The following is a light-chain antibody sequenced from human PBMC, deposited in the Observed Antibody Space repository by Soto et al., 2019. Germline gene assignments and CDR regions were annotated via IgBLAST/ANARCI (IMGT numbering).Light chain of an antibody. CDR2: GAS. CDR3: QQRSNWL. V-gene: IGKV3-15*01. Sequence: EIVLTQSPATLSVSPGESATVPCSASHSVRNNLAWYQQKPGQAPRLLIHGASTRATGIPARFSGSGYGTEFTLTISSLQSEDFAVYYCQQRSNWLFGPGTKVDIK. J-gene: IGKJ3*01. CDR1: HSVRNN.